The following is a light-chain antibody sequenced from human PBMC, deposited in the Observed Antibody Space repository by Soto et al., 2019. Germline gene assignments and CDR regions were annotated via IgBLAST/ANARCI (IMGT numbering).Light chain of an antibody. V-gene: IGLV1-44*01. CDR2: FNI. CDR3: AAWDDSLNGYV. CDR1: SSNIGSNT. J-gene: IGLJ1*01. Sequence: QSVRSQPPSASGTPGQRVTISCSGSSSNIGSNTVSWYQQFPGTAPKLLIYFNIQRPSGVPDRFSGSKSGTSASLAISGLQSEDEADYYCAAWDDSLNGYVFGTGTKVTVL.